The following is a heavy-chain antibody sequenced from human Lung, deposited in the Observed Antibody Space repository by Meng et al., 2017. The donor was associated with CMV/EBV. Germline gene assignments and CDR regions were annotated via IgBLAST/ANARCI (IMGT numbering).Heavy chain of an antibody. CDR1: FTCSVAT. CDR3: TSRLFYGSGGPSFDP. D-gene: IGHD3-10*01. J-gene: IGHJ5*02. Sequence: FTCSVATMHWVRQASGGGLEWVGRIRTRTNNYATAYAASVKGRFTFSRDDSKNTAYLQMNSLKTEDTAVYYCTSRLFYGSGGPSFDPWGQGTLVTVSS. CDR2: IRTRTNNYAT. V-gene: IGHV3-73*01.